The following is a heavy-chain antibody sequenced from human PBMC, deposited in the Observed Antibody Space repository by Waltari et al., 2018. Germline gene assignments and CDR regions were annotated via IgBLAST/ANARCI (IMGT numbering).Heavy chain of an antibody. D-gene: IGHD6-13*01. CDR1: GGSCSGYN. J-gene: IGHJ5*02. CDR2: INHSGST. Sequence: VQVQQWGEGVLEPSETRALTCAVDGGSCSGYNWSGKGQRTGKGLEWIGEINHSGSTNYNPSLTSRVTISVDTSKNQFSLKLSSVTAADTAVYYCARGPFLYIAAAVAINWFDPWGQGTLVTVSS. CDR3: ARGPFLYIAAAVAINWFDP. V-gene: IGHV4-34*01.